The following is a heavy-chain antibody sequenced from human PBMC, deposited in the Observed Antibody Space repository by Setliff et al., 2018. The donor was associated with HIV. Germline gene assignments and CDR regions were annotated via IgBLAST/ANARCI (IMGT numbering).Heavy chain of an antibody. Sequence: ASVKVSCKASGYTFTSYGISWVRQAPGQGLEWMGWISAYSDETSSSQNLQGRLTMTTETSTSTAYLELRNLRSDDTAVYFCTSDITAAGKGGNWGQGTLVTVSS. J-gene: IGHJ4*02. CDR3: TSDITAAGKGGN. CDR2: ISAYSDET. D-gene: IGHD6-13*01. CDR1: GYTFTSYG. V-gene: IGHV1-18*01.